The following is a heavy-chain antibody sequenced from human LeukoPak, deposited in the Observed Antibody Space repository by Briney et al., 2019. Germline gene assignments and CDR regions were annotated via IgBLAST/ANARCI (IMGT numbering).Heavy chain of an antibody. V-gene: IGHV1-69*04. J-gene: IGHJ4*02. D-gene: IGHD3-22*01. CDR2: IIPILGIA. CDR1: GGTFSSYA. CDR3: ARGTVMDDSSGYYSLFDY. Sequence: SVKVSCKASGGTFSSYAIRWVRQAPGQGLEWMGRIIPILGIANYAQKFQGRVTITADKSTSTAYMELSSLRSEDTAVYYCARGTVMDDSSGYYSLFDYWGQGTLVTVSS.